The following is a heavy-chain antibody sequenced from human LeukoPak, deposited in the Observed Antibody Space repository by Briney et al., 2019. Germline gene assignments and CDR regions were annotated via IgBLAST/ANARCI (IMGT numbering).Heavy chain of an antibody. J-gene: IGHJ6*02. V-gene: IGHV3-33*01. CDR2: IWYDGSNK. Sequence: GGSLRLSCAASGFTFSSYGMPWVRQAPGKGLEWVAVIWYDGSNKYYADSVKGRFTISRDNSKNTLYLQMNSLRAEDTAVYYCARGSRDGYNSPYYGMDVWGQGTTVTVSS. CDR1: GFTFSSYG. D-gene: IGHD5-24*01. CDR3: ARGSRDGYNSPYYGMDV.